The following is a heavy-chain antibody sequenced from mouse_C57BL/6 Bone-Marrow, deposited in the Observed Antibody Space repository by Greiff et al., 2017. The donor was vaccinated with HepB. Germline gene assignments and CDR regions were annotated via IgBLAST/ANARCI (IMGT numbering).Heavy chain of an antibody. D-gene: IGHD2-5*01. J-gene: IGHJ4*01. CDR1: GFSLTSYG. CDR3: AAAYYSNYDYAMDY. CDR2: IWSGGST. V-gene: IGHV2-2*01. Sequence: VQLQQSGPGLMQPSQSLSITCTVSGFSLTSYGVHWVRQSPGKGLEWLGVIWSGGSTDYNAAFISRLSISKDNSKSQVFFKMNSLQADDTAIYYCAAAYYSNYDYAMDYWGQGTSVTVSS.